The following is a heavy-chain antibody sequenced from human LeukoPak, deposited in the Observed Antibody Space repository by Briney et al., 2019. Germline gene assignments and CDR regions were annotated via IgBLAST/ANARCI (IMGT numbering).Heavy chain of an antibody. D-gene: IGHD1-26*01. Sequence: SETLSLTCTVSGASFSSGSYYWSWIRQPAGKGLEWIGRIHTSGTTHYNPSLQSRVTISVDTSKNRFSLKLSSVTAADTAVYYCARDRPGPGGSYRDYWGRGTLVTVSS. J-gene: IGHJ4*02. CDR2: IHTSGTT. CDR1: GASFSSGSYY. V-gene: IGHV4-61*02. CDR3: ARDRPGPGGSYRDY.